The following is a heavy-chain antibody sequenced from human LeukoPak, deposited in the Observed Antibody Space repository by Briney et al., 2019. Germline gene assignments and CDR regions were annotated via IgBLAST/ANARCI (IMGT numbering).Heavy chain of an antibody. CDR3: ARDRGSGSYYDY. CDR2: IIPIFGTA. J-gene: IGHJ4*02. D-gene: IGHD3-10*01. CDR1: GGTFSSYA. Sequence: ASVTVSCKASGGTFSSYAISWVRQAPGQGLELMGGIIPIFGTANYAQKFQGRVTITADESTSTAYMELSSLRSEDTAVYYCARDRGSGSYYDYWGQGTLVTVSS. V-gene: IGHV1-69*13.